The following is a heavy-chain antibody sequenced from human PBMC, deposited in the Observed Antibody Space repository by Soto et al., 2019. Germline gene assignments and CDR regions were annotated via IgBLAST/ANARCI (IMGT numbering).Heavy chain of an antibody. CDR1: GGSISSSNW. Sequence: QVQLQESGPGLVKPSGTLSLTCAVSGGSISSSNWWSWVRQPPGKGLEWIGEIYHSGSTNYNPSLKSRVTISVDKSKNQFSLKLSSVTASDTAVYYCAKTRSVRGDLRYFDYWGQGTLVTVSS. J-gene: IGHJ4*02. D-gene: IGHD3-10*01. CDR2: IYHSGST. V-gene: IGHV4-4*02. CDR3: AKTRSVRGDLRYFDY.